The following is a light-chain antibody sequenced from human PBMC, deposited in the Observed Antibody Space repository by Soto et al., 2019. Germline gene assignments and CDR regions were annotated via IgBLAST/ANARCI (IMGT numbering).Light chain of an antibody. J-gene: IGKJ4*01. CDR3: QQRSEWPLT. Sequence: EIVLTQSPATLSLSPGEGATLSCRASQSIGSYLAWYQQKPGQAPRLLICDASNRATGIPARFSGSGSGTDFTLTISSREPEDFAVYFCQQRSEWPLTFGGGTKVEIK. CDR1: QSIGSY. CDR2: DAS. V-gene: IGKV3-11*01.